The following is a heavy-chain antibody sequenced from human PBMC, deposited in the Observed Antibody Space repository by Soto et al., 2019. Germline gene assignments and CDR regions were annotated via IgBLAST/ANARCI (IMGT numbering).Heavy chain of an antibody. D-gene: IGHD2-15*01. J-gene: IGHJ6*02. V-gene: IGHV1-18*01. Sequence: ASVKVSCKASGYTFTSYGISWVRQAPGQGLEWMGWISAYNGNTNYAQKLQGGVTMTTDTSTSTAYMELRSLRSDDTAVYYCARDPVVVAAGMLNYYYYGMDVWGQGTTVTVSS. CDR3: ARDPVVVAAGMLNYYYYGMDV. CDR2: ISAYNGNT. CDR1: GYTFTSYG.